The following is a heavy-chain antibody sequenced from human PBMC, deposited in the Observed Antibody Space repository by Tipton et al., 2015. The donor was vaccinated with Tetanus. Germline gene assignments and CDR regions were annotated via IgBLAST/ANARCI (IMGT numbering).Heavy chain of an antibody. CDR2: ISYDGSNK. V-gene: IGHV3-30*03. CDR3: VRDRFGDNYDIPSNWFDP. J-gene: IGHJ5*02. Sequence: SLRLSCAASGFAFSTFGMHWVRQAPGKGLEWVAVISYDGSNKYYVDSVKGRFTISRDNSKNTLYLEMNSLRAEDTAVYYCVRDRFGDNYDIPSNWFDPWGQGTLVTVSS. D-gene: IGHD3-9*01. CDR1: GFAFSTFG.